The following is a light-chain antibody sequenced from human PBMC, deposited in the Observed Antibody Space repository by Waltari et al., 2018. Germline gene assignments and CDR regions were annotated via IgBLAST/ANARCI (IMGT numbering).Light chain of an antibody. V-gene: IGKV4-1*01. CDR2: WTS. CDR1: QSVFHSSTYGNA. J-gene: IGKJ2*01. Sequence: DIVMTQSPDSLPVPLGERATLSRRSSQSVFHSSTYGNAIAWFQQRPGQPPKLLIYWTSTRESGVPDRFSGSGSGTDFTLTISSLQAEDVAVYYCQQYYSIPYTFGPGTKLEIK. CDR3: QQYYSIPYT.